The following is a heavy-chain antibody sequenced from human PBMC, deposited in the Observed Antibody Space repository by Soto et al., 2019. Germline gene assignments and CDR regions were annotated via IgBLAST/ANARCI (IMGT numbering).Heavy chain of an antibody. D-gene: IGHD1-26*01. J-gene: IGHJ6*02. V-gene: IGHV3-30*18. CDR1: GFTFSSYG. CDR3: AKDSPLDSGSYFNYYYGMDV. Sequence: QVQLVESGGGVVQPGRSLRLSCAASGFTFSSYGMHWVRQAPGKGLEWVAVISYDGSNKYYADSVKGRFTISRDNSKNTLYLQMNSLRAEDTAVYYCAKDSPLDSGSYFNYYYGMDVWGQGTTVTVSS. CDR2: ISYDGSNK.